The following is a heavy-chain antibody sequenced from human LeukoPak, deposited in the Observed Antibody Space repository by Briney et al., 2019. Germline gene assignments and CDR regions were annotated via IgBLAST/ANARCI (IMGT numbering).Heavy chain of an antibody. CDR3: ARVMVYYYDSSGYYRHDAFDI. J-gene: IGHJ3*02. V-gene: IGHV4-39*07. CDR2: IYYSGST. Sequence: PSETLSLTCTVSGGSISSSSYYWGWIRQPPGKGLEWIGSIYYSGSTYYNPSLKSRVTISVDTSKNQFSLKLSSVTAADTAVYYCARVMVYYYDSSGYYRHDAFDIWGQGTMVTVSS. D-gene: IGHD3-22*01. CDR1: GGSISSSSYY.